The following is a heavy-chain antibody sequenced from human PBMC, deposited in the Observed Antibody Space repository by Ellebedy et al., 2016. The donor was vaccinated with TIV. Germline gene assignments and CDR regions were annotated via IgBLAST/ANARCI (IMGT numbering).Heavy chain of an antibody. CDR3: ARDRRSFNGDYRDFQH. CDR2: ISSSSSYI. Sequence: GGSLRLXXAASGFTFSSYSMNWVRQAPGKGLEWVSSISSSSSYIYYADSVKGRFTISRDNAKNSLYLQMNSLRAEDTAVYYCARDRRSFNGDYRDFQHWGQGTLVTVSS. CDR1: GFTFSSYS. D-gene: IGHD4-17*01. J-gene: IGHJ1*01. V-gene: IGHV3-21*01.